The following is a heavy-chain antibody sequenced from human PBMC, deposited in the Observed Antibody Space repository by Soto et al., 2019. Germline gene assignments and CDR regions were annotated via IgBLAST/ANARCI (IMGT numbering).Heavy chain of an antibody. Sequence: SETLSLTCTVSGGSISSYYWSWIRQPPGKGLEWIGYIYYSGSTNYNPSLKSRVTISVDTSKNQFSLKLSSVTAADTAVYYCARTAHYYDSSGYSEYFQHWGHGTLVTVSS. V-gene: IGHV4-59*01. D-gene: IGHD3-22*01. CDR2: IYYSGST. CDR1: GGSISSYY. CDR3: ARTAHYYDSSGYSEYFQH. J-gene: IGHJ1*01.